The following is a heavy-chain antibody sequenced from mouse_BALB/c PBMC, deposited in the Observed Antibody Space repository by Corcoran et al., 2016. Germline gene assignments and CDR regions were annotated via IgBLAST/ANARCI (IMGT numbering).Heavy chain of an antibody. J-gene: IGHJ3*01. Sequence: EVQMQQSGPELVKPGASVKIYCKTSGDTFNEYTMHWVKQSHGKSLELIGGINPNNGGTSYNQKFKGKATLTVDKSSSTAYMELRSLTSEDSAVYYCTRERYDYSFAYWGQGTLVTVSA. D-gene: IGHD2-4*01. CDR2: INPNNGGT. CDR1: GDTFNEYT. V-gene: IGHV1-18*01. CDR3: TRERYDYSFAY.